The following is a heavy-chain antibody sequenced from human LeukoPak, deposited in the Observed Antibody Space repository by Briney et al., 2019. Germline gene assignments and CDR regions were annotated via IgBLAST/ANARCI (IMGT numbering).Heavy chain of an antibody. V-gene: IGHV3-13*01. D-gene: IGHD4-17*01. CDR3: ARDLRIFCTVTTSWYYYGMDV. CDR1: GFTFSSYD. J-gene: IGHJ6*02. Sequence: GGSLRLSCAASGFTFSSYDMHWVRQATGKGLEWVSAIGTAGDTYYPGSVKGRFTISRENAKNSLYLQMNSLRAGDTAVYYCARDLRIFCTVTTSWYYYGMDVWGQGTTVTVSS. CDR2: IGTAGDT.